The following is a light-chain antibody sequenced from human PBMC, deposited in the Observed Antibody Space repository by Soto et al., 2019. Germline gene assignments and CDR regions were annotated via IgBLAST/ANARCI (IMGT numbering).Light chain of an antibody. V-gene: IGKV3-20*01. CDR3: QQYGSSLPWT. Sequence: EIVLTQSPATLSLSPGERATLSCRASRSISTYLAWYQQKPGQAPRLLIYGASSRATGIPDRFSGSGSGTDFTLTISRLEPEDFAVYYCQQYGSSLPWTFGQGTKVDIK. CDR1: RSISTY. J-gene: IGKJ1*01. CDR2: GAS.